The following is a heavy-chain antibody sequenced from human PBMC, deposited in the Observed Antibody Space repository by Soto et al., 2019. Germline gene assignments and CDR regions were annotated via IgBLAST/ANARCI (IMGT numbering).Heavy chain of an antibody. CDR1: GYTFTSYG. CDR3: ARVRRRYDSSGYSTLDY. V-gene: IGHV1-18*01. Sequence: GASVKVSCKASGYTFTSYGISWVRQAPGQGLEWMGWISAYNGSTNYAQKLQGRVTMTTDTSTSTAYMELRSLRSDDTAVYYCARVRRRYDSSGYSTLDYWGQGTLVTVSS. CDR2: ISAYNGST. D-gene: IGHD3-22*01. J-gene: IGHJ4*02.